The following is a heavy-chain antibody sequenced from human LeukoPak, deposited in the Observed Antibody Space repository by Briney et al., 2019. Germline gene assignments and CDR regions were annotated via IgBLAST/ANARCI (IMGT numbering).Heavy chain of an antibody. Sequence: SETLSLTCTVSGGSISSHYWSWIRQPPGKGLEWIGYIYYSGSTNYNPSLKSRVTISVDTSKNQFSLKLSSVTAADTAVYYCARLAAAAGTDDYWGQGTLVTVSS. CDR3: ARLAAAAGTDDY. CDR1: GGSISSHY. D-gene: IGHD6-13*01. V-gene: IGHV4-59*11. CDR2: IYYSGST. J-gene: IGHJ4*02.